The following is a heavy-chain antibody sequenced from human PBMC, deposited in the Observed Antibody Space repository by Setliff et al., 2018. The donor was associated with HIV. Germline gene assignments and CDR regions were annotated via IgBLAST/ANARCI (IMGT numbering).Heavy chain of an antibody. Sequence: PSETLSLTCAVSGASISSGNWWSWVRQSPGKGLAWIGEINHSGSTNYNPSLKSRVTISVDTSKNQFSLKLISVTAADTAVYYCARRRWELLKRGAAFDIWGQGTMVTV. CDR3: ARRRWELLKRGAAFDI. CDR2: INHSGST. D-gene: IGHD1-26*01. J-gene: IGHJ3*02. CDR1: GASISSGNW. V-gene: IGHV4-4*02.